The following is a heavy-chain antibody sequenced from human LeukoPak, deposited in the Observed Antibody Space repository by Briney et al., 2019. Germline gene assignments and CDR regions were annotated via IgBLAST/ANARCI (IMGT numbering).Heavy chain of an antibody. V-gene: IGHV4-34*01. J-gene: IGHJ4*02. Sequence: SETLSLTCAVYGGSFSGYYWSWIRQPPGKGLEWIGEINHSGSTNYNPSLKSRVTISVDTSKNQFSLKLSSVTAADTAVYYCARGTTFGVVIHGPAFDYWGQGTLVTVSS. D-gene: IGHD3-3*01. CDR2: INHSGST. CDR3: ARGTTFGVVIHGPAFDY. CDR1: GGSFSGYY.